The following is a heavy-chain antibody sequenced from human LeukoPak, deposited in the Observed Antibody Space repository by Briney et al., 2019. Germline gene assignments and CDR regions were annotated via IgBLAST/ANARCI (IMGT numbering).Heavy chain of an antibody. CDR1: GFTFANAS. V-gene: IGHV3-15*01. Sequence: KPGGSLRLSCLTSGFTFANASMSWVRQAPGKGPQWVGLIKSKTEGGTTFYAAPVKDRFRISRDDGRNTLYLQMNSLTVGDTGVYYCTTGNPWGQGTLVTVSS. CDR3: TTGNP. CDR2: IKSKTEGGTT. J-gene: IGHJ5*02.